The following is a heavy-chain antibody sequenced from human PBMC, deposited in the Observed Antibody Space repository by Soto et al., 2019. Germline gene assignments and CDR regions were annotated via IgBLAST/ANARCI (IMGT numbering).Heavy chain of an antibody. CDR3: ARDSGEWEPSYYYYGMEV. J-gene: IGHJ6*01. CDR1: GVTFSSYA. Sequence: SVKVSCKASGVTFSSYAISXVRQAPLQVLEWMAGIIPIFGTANYAQKFQRRVTITADESTSTAYMEMSSLRSEERAVYYCARDSGEWEPSYYYYGMEVWGQGTTVTVSS. D-gene: IGHD1-26*01. V-gene: IGHV1-69*13. CDR2: IIPIFGTA.